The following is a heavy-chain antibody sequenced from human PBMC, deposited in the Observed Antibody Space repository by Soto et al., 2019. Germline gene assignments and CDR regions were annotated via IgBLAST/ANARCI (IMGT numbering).Heavy chain of an antibody. CDR2: VYYGGAIFYSGNI. CDR1: GDSISSSSSH. V-gene: IGHV4-39*01. Sequence: SETLSLTCTVSGDSISSSSSHWGWTRQPPGKGLEYIGSVYYGGAIFYSGNIYYNPSLKSRVTISVDTSKNQFSLRLSSVTAADTGVYYCVRYDRINMKPYSPEGFHIWGQGTMVTVSS. J-gene: IGHJ3*02. D-gene: IGHD3-3*02. CDR3: VRYDRINMKPYSPEGFHI.